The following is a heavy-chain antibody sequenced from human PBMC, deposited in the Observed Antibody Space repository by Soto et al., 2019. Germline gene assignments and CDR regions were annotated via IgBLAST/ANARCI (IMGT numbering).Heavy chain of an antibody. V-gene: IGHV3-30-3*01. CDR3: AREGYYGSGSYYLDY. CDR2: ISYDGSNK. Sequence: QVQLVESGGGVVQPGRSLRLSCAASGFTFSSYAMHWVRQAPGKGLEWVAVISYDGSNKYYADSVKGRFTISRDNSKNTLYLQMNSLRAEDTAEYYCAREGYYGSGSYYLDYWGQGTLVTVSS. J-gene: IGHJ4*02. D-gene: IGHD3-10*01. CDR1: GFTFSSYA.